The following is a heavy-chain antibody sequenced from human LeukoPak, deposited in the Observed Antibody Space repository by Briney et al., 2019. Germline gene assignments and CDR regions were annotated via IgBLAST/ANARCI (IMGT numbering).Heavy chain of an antibody. CDR1: GYTFTSYG. D-gene: IGHD4-23*01. CDR3: ARMVTTVVGGPFDY. Sequence: GASVKVSCKASGYTFTSYGISWVRQAPGQGLEWMGWISAYNGNTNYAQKLQGRVTMTTDTSTSTAYMELRSLRSDGTAVYYCARMVTTVVGGPFDYWGQGTLVTVSS. J-gene: IGHJ4*02. CDR2: ISAYNGNT. V-gene: IGHV1-18*01.